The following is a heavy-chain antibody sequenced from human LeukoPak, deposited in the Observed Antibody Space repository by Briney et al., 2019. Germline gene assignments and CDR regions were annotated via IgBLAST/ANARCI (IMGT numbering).Heavy chain of an antibody. J-gene: IGHJ6*03. V-gene: IGHV1-69*01. CDR1: GGIFSSYA. CDR3: ASKWGYYGSGSYHDYYMDV. CDR2: IIPIFGTA. Sequence: SVKVSCKASGGIFSSYAISWVRQAPGQGLEWMGGIIPIFGTANYAQKFQGRVTITADESTSTAYMELSSLRSEDTAVYYCASKWGYYGSGSYHDYYMDVWGKGTTVTISS. D-gene: IGHD3-10*01.